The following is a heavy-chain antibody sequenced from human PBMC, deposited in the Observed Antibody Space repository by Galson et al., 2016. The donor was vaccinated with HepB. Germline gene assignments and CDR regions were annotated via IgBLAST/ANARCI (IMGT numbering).Heavy chain of an antibody. CDR2: ISGNGGST. Sequence: SLRLSCAASGFIFSDYAMTWVRQAPGKGLEWVSTISGNGGSTPYSDSLKGRLTSSRDTSKNTVYLQMSSLRDEDTAVYHCAKAGSSSWRRDFDPWGQGTPVTVSS. CDR1: GFIFSDYA. J-gene: IGHJ5*02. D-gene: IGHD6-13*01. V-gene: IGHV3-23*01. CDR3: AKAGSSSWRRDFDP.